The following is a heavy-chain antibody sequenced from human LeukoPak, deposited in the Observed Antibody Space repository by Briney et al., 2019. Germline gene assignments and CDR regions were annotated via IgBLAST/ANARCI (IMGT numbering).Heavy chain of an antibody. V-gene: IGHV4-34*01. D-gene: IGHD3-16*01. J-gene: IGHJ4*02. CDR2: INHSGST. CDR1: GGSFSGYY. CDR3: ARHLPYGFGYFDY. Sequence: SETLSLTCAVYGGSFSGYYWSWIRQPPGKGLEWIGEINHSGSTNYNPSLKSRVTISVDTSKNQFSLKLSSVTAADTAVYYCARHLPYGFGYFDYWGQGTLVTVSS.